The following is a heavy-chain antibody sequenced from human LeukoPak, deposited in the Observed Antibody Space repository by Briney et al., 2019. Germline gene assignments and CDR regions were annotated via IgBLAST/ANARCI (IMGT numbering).Heavy chain of an antibody. J-gene: IGHJ4*02. CDR3: AREDGYNPFDY. Sequence: GGSLRLSCAASGITFSSYGMSWVRQAPGKGLEWVSSISSTGGTTYYADSVKGRFTISRDNAKNSLYLQMNSLRAEDTAVYYCAREDGYNPFDYWGQGTLVTVSS. V-gene: IGHV3-23*01. D-gene: IGHD5-24*01. CDR2: ISSTGGTT. CDR1: GITFSSYG.